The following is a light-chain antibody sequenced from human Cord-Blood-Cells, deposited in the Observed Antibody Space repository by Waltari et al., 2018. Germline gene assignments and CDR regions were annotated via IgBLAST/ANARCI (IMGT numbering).Light chain of an antibody. V-gene: IGLV2-23*02. CDR1: SSDVRSYNL. J-gene: IGLJ1*01. CDR2: EVS. Sequence: QSALTQPASVSGSPGQSITIPCTGTSSDVRSYNLVSWYQQHPGKAPKLMIYEVSKRPSGVSNRFSGSKSGNTASLTISGLQAEDEADYYCCSYAGSSTYVFGTGTKVTVL. CDR3: CSYAGSSTYV.